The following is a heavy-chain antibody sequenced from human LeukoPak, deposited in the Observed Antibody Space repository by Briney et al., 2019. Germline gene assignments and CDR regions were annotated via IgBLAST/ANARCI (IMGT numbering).Heavy chain of an antibody. D-gene: IGHD5-12*01. CDR3: ARDPPGGGYDYGYDGMHV. Sequence: GGSESLFCAPSGFTSSSYEFNWVRQAPGKGLEWVSYISSSGSTIYYADSVKGRFTISRGNARDSLYLQMNSLRAEDTAVYYCARDPPGGGYDYGYDGMHVWGHGETFTVSS. CDR1: GFTSSSYE. CDR2: ISSSGSTI. V-gene: IGHV3-48*03. J-gene: IGHJ6*02.